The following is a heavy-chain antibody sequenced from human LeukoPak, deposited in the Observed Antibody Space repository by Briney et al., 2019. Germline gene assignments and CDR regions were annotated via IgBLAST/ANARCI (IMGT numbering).Heavy chain of an antibody. CDR3: ARDRAETAMVTYYFDY. CDR1: GFTVSSNY. V-gene: IGHV3-66*01. CDR2: IYSCGST. Sequence: GGSLRLSCAASGFTVSSNYMSWVRQAPGKGLEWVSVIYSCGSTYYADSVKGRFTISRDNSKNTLYLQMNSLRAEDTAVYYCARDRAETAMVTYYFDYWGQGTLVTVSS. J-gene: IGHJ4*02. D-gene: IGHD5-18*01.